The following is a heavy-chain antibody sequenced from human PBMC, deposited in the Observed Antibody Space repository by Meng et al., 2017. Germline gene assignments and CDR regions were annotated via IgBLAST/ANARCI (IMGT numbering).Heavy chain of an antibody. CDR1: GGSFSGYY. V-gene: IGHV4-34*01. CDR2: INHSGST. J-gene: IGHJ3*02. Sequence: QVQLPQWGAGLLKPSETLSLTCAVYGGSFSGYYWSWIRQPPGKGLEWIGEINHSGSTNYNPSLKSRVTISVDTSKNQFSLKLSSVTAADTAVYYCARGAKTDAFDIWGQGTMATVSS. CDR3: ARGAKTDAFDI.